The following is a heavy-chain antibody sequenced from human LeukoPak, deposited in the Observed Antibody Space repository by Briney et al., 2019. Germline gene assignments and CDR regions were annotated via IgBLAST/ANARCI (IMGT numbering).Heavy chain of an antibody. CDR1: GYTFTGYY. CDR3: ARDGDIVVVPAAIGVDY. D-gene: IGHD2-2*02. V-gene: IGHV1-2*02. CDR2: INPNSGGT. Sequence: ASVKVSXKASGYTFTGYYMHWVRQAPGQGLEWMGWINPNSGGTNYAQKFQGRVTMTRDTSISTAYMELSRLRSDDTAVYYCARDGDIVVVPAAIGVDYWGQRTLVTVSS. J-gene: IGHJ4*02.